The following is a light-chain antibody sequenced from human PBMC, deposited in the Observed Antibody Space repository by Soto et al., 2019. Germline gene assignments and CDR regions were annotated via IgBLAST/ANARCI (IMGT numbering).Light chain of an antibody. V-gene: IGLV2-8*01. Sequence: HSALTQPPSASGSPGQSVAISRTGTSSDVGGYNYVSWYQQHPGKAPKLMIYEVNKRPSGVPDRFSGSKSGNTASLTVSGLQAEDEADYYCSSYAGSSNVFGTGTKVTVL. J-gene: IGLJ1*01. CDR3: SSYAGSSNV. CDR1: SSDVGGYNY. CDR2: EVN.